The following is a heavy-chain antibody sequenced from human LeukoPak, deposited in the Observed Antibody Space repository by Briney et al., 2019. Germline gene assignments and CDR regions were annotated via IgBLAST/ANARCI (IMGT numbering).Heavy chain of an antibody. D-gene: IGHD3-22*01. Sequence: PSETLSLTCTVSGGSISGGGYYWSWIRQHPGKGLEWIGYIYYSGSTYYNPSLKSRVTISVDTSKNQFSLKLSSVTAADTAVYYCARFATSSTYYYDSSGYDYWGQGTLVTVSS. V-gene: IGHV4-31*03. CDR2: IYYSGST. J-gene: IGHJ4*02. CDR1: GGSISGGGYY. CDR3: ARFATSSTYYYDSSGYDY.